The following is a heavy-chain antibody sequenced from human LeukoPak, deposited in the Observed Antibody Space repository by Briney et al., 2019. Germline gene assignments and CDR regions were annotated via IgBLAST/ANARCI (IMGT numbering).Heavy chain of an antibody. J-gene: IGHJ4*02. CDR3: ARGGRSYSYYYDSSGYYPFDY. V-gene: IGHV4-59*01. Sequence: PSETLSLTCTVSGGSISSYYWSWIRQPPGKGLEWIGYIYYSGSPNYNPSLKSRVTISVDTSKNQFSLKLSSVTAADTAVYYCARGGRSYSYYYDSSGYYPFDYWGQGTLVTVSS. CDR1: GGSISSYY. CDR2: IYYSGSP. D-gene: IGHD3-22*01.